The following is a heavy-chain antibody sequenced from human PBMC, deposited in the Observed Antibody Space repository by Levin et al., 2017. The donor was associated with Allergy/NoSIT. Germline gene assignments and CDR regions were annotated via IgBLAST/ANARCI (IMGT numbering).Heavy chain of an antibody. CDR3: VSGSFCSGGSCYSIWFDP. V-gene: IGHV4-34*01. CDR1: GGSFSGYY. J-gene: IGHJ5*02. Sequence: SQTLSLTCAVYGGSFSGYYWSWIRQPPGKGLEWSGEINHSGNTNYNPSLKSRVTISVDTSKNQISLKLSSVTAADTAFYYCVSGSFCSGGSCYSIWFDPWGQGTLVTVSS. D-gene: IGHD2-15*01. CDR2: INHSGNT.